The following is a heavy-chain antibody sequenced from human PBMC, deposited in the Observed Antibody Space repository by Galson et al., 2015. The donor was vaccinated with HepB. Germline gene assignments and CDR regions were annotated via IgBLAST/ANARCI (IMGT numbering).Heavy chain of an antibody. V-gene: IGHV1-3*01. CDR1: GYTFSNYA. D-gene: IGHD3-16*02. CDR2: INAGNGNT. CDR3: ARGLGGELSLLADY. J-gene: IGHJ4*02. Sequence: SVKVSCKASGYTFSNYAMHWVRQAPGQRLEWMGWINAGNGNTKYSQKFQGRVTITRDTSASTIYMELSSLRSEDTAVYYCARGLGGELSLLADYWGQGTLVPVSS.